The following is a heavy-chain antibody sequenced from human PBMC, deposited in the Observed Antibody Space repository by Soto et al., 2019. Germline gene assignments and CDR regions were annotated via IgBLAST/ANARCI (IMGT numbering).Heavy chain of an antibody. CDR1: GFIFSTYA. CDR3: AHPRGYGVFDAVDI. CDR2: ISSSGGST. J-gene: IGHJ3*02. D-gene: IGHD4-17*01. V-gene: IGHV3-23*01. Sequence: EVQLLESGGGLVQPGESLRLSCAASGFIFSTYAMNWVRQAPGKGLEWVSAISSSGGSTFYAESVRGRFTISRDNSINTLYLQMSSLRTEDTAVYYCAHPRGYGVFDAVDIWGQGTMVTVSS.